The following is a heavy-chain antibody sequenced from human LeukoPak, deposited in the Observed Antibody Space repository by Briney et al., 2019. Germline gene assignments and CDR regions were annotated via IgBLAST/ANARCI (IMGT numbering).Heavy chain of an antibody. CDR2: ISGSGGST. CDR3: AKDSGWYVSTFDY. Sequence: GGSLRLSCAASGFTFSSYAMSWVRQAPGKGLEWVSAISGSGGSTYYADSVKGRFTISRDNSKNTLYLQMNSLRAEDTAVYYSAKDSGWYVSTFDYWGQGTLVTVSS. J-gene: IGHJ4*02. D-gene: IGHD6-19*01. CDR1: GFTFSSYA. V-gene: IGHV3-23*01.